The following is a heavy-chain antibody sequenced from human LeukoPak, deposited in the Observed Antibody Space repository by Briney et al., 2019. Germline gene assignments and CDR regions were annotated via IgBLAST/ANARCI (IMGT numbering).Heavy chain of an antibody. Sequence: ASVKVSCKTSGYIFTPHHIHWMRQAPGQGPELLGWVSAANNPEYSQKFQGRVVITRDASATTSYLELNSLRSEDTAVYYCAMSVEMPPIPSFDYWGQGTLVTVSS. J-gene: IGHJ4*02. CDR3: AMSVEMPPIPSFDY. CDR1: GYIFTPHH. CDR2: VSAANNP. V-gene: IGHV1-3*01. D-gene: IGHD5-24*01.